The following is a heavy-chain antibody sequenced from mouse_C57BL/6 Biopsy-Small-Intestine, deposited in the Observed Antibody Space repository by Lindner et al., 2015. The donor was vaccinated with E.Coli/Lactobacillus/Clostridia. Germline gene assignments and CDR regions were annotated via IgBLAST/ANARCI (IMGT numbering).Heavy chain of an antibody. CDR2: INTYTGNP. CDR1: GYTFTNYA. V-gene: IGHV9-3-1*01. Sequence: VKVSCKASGYTFTNYAMNWVRQAPGQGLEWMGWINTYTGNPTYAQGFTGRFVFSLDTSVSTAYLQISSLEAEDTAVYYCAREGDGDYDALDNWGQGTMVTVS. J-gene: IGHJ3*01. CDR3: AREGDGDYDALDN. D-gene: IGHD2-13*01.